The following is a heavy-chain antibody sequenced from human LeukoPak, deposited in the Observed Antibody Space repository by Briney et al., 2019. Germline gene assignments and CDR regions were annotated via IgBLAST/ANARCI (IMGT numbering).Heavy chain of an antibody. V-gene: IGHV1-46*01. CDR2: INPSGGST. Sequence: GASVKVSCKASGYTFTSYYMHWVRQAPGQGLGWMGIINPSGGSTSYAQKFQGRVTMTRDTSISTAYMELSRLRSDDTAVYYCARGGTYYYDSSGYHAAFDIWGQGTMVTVSS. J-gene: IGHJ3*02. CDR3: ARGGTYYYDSSGYHAAFDI. CDR1: GYTFTSYY. D-gene: IGHD3-22*01.